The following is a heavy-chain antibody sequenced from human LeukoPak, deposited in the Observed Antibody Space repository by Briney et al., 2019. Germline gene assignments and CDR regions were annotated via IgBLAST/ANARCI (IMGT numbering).Heavy chain of an antibody. V-gene: IGHV1-18*01. CDR2: ISAYNGNT. Sequence: GAPVKVSCKASGYTFTSYGISWVRQAPGQGLEWMGWISAYNGNTNYAQKLQGRVTMTTDTSTSTAYMELRSLRSDDTAVYYCARDYTMIVVVYGGGNWFDPWGQGTLVTVSS. D-gene: IGHD3-22*01. CDR1: GYTFTSYG. J-gene: IGHJ5*02. CDR3: ARDYTMIVVVYGGGNWFDP.